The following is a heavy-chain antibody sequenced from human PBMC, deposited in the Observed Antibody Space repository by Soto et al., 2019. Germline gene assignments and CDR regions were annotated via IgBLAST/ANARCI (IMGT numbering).Heavy chain of an antibody. V-gene: IGHV4-34*01. D-gene: IGHD2-21*02. J-gene: IGHJ6*02. CDR2: INHSGST. CDR3: ARDGGGNSEWGYYYYGMDV. CDR1: GGSFSGYY. Sequence: SETLSLTCAVYGGSFSGYYWSWIRQPPGKGLEWIGEINHSGSTNYNPSLKSRVTISVDTSKNQFSLKLSSVTAADTAVYYCARDGGGNSEWGYYYYGMDVCGQGTTVTVSS.